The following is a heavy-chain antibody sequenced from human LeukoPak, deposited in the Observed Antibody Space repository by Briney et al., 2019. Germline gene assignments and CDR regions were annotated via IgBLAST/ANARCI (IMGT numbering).Heavy chain of an antibody. CDR2: IYYSGST. D-gene: IGHD2-8*01. V-gene: IGHV4-59*01. CDR3: ARASGYTNGYATHMVDY. J-gene: IGHJ4*02. CDR1: GDSFSSYY. Sequence: PSETLSLTCSVAGDSFSSYYWNWIRQPPGKGLEWIGYIYYSGSTKYNPSLKSRVTISVDTSKNQFSLKLNSVTAADTAVYYCARASGYTNGYATHMVDYWGQGTLVTVSS.